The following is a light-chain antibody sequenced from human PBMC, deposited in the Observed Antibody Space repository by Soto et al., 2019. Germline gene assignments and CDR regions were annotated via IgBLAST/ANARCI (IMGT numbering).Light chain of an antibody. V-gene: IGLV2-14*01. CDR3: CSYTSLSTVV. Sequence: QSALTQPASVSGSHGQTITISFTGPSSDVGGYNRVSWYQHAPGKAPKLILFAVSDRPSGVSHRFSGSKSGNTASLTISGLQGEDDADYYCCSYTSLSTVVFGGGTKLAVL. CDR1: SSDVGGYNR. CDR2: AVS. J-gene: IGLJ2*01.